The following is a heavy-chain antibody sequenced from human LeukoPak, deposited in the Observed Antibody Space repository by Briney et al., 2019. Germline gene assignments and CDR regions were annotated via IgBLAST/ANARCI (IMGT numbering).Heavy chain of an antibody. CDR2: IIPIFGTA. Sequence: ASVKVSCKASGGTFSSYAISWVRQAPGQGLEWMGRIIPIFGTANYAQKFQGRVTITTDESTSTAYMELSSLRSADTAVYYCATRGYYFYMDVWGKGTTVTVSS. V-gene: IGHV1-69*05. J-gene: IGHJ6*03. D-gene: IGHD5-12*01. CDR3: ATRGYYFYMDV. CDR1: GGTFSSYA.